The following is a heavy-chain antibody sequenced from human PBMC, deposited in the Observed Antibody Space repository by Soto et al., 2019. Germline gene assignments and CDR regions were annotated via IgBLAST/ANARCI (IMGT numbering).Heavy chain of an antibody. D-gene: IGHD2-21*02. CDR1: GGSISSGDYY. CDR3: ARALRLRMDV. V-gene: IGHV4-30-4*01. Sequence: QVQLQESGPGLVKPSQTLSLTCTVSGGSISSGDYYWSWIRQPPGKGLEWIGYIYYSESTYYNPSLKSRVTISVDTSKNQFSLKLSSVTAAHKALYYCARALRLRMDVWGQGTTATVYS. CDR2: IYYSEST. J-gene: IGHJ6*02.